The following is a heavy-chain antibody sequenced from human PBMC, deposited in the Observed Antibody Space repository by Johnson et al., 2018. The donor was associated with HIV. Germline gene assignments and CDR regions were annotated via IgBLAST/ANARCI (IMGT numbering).Heavy chain of an antibody. CDR1: GFTFSNFY. D-gene: IGHD3-22*01. Sequence: VQLVESGGGLVKPGGSLRLSCAASGFTFSNFYMSWIRQAPGKGLEWVAYISSDTTTMYYSDSVRCRFTISRDNSKNRLFLQMTSLRAEDTAVYYCAKDPAVVPPICFDVWGQGTVVTVSS. V-gene: IGHV3-11*01. J-gene: IGHJ3*01. CDR2: ISSDTTTM. CDR3: AKDPAVVPPICFDV.